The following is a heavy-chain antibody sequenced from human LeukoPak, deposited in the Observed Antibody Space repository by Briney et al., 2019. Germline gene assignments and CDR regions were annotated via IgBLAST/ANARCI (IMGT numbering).Heavy chain of an antibody. V-gene: IGHV4-39*07. CDR2: IYYSGST. J-gene: IGHJ5*02. CDR1: GGSISSTSYY. D-gene: IGHD2-21*02. CDR3: ARAYCGGDCYNSRGWFDP. Sequence: PSETLSLTCTVAGGSISSTSYYWGWIRQPPGKGLEWIGNIYYSGSTYYNPSLKSRVTISVDTSKNQFSLKLSSVTAADTAIYSCARAYCGGDCYNSRGWFDPWGQGTLVTVSS.